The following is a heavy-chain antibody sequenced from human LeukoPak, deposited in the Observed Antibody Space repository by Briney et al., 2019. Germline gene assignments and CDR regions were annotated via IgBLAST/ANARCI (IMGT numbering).Heavy chain of an antibody. CDR3: ARRYFDY. J-gene: IGHJ4*02. V-gene: IGHV3-7*01. CDR2: IKQDGSEK. CDR1: GFTFSSLA. Sequence: GGSLRLSCAASGFTFSSLAMHWVRQAPGKGLEWVANIKQDGSEKYYVDSVKGRFTISRDNAKNSLYLQMSSLRAEGTAVYYCARRYFDYWGQGTLVTVSS.